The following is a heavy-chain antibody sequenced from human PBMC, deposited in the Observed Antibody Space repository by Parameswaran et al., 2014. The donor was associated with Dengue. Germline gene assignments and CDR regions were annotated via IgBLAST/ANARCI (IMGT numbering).Heavy chain of an antibody. CDR2: IYYSGST. D-gene: IGHD2-2*01. V-gene: IGHV4-31*02. Sequence: RWIRQPPGKGLEWIGYIYYSGSTYYNPSLKSRVTISVDTSKNQFSLKLSSVTAADTAVYYCARESVVPASPHVLDYWGQGTLVTVSS. J-gene: IGHJ4*02. CDR3: ARESVVPASPHVLDY.